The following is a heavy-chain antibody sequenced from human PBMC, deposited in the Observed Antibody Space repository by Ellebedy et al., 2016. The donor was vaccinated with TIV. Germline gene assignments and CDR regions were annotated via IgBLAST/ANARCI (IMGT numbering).Heavy chain of an antibody. D-gene: IGHD2-15*01. V-gene: IGHV3-7*01. CDR1: GFTFSNYW. J-gene: IGHJ5*02. CDR3: ARAIGSGDGT. Sequence: GESLKISXVASGFTFSNYWMRWVRQAPGKGLDWVANIKEDGSTIYYVDSVKGRFTISRDNAKNSLYLQMNSLRTEDTAVYYCARAIGSGDGTWGQGALVTVSS. CDR2: IKEDGSTI.